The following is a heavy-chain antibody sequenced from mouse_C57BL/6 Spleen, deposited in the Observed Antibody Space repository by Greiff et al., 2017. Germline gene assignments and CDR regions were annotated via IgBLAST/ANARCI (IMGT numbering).Heavy chain of an antibody. CDR1: GYSITSGYY. V-gene: IGHV3-6*01. CDR3: ARGAEGFAY. Sequence: EVKLMESGPGLVKPSQSLSLTCSVTGYSITSGYYWNWIRQFPGNKLEWMGYIRCDGSNNYNPSLKNRISITRDTSKNQFFLKLNSVTTEDTATYYCARGAEGFAYWGQGTLVTVAA. CDR2: IRCDGSN. J-gene: IGHJ3*01.